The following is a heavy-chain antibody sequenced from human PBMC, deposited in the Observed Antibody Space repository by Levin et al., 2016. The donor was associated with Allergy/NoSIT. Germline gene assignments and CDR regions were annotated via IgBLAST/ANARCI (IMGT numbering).Heavy chain of an antibody. J-gene: IGHJ5*02. CDR1: GFIFSSYG. Sequence: GESLKISCAASGFIFSSYGMHWVRQAPGKGLEWVALIWYDGSDKHYADSVKGRFTISRDNSNNTVYLQMNSLRAEDTAMYYCARDKGVGYCNSIRCPIGGIDPWGQGTLVTVSS. V-gene: IGHV3-33*01. D-gene: IGHD2-2*01. CDR3: ARDKGVGYCNSIRCPIGGIDP. CDR2: IWYDGSDK.